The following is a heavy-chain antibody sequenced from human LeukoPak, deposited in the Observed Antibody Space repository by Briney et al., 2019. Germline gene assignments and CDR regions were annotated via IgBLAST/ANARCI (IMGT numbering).Heavy chain of an antibody. CDR2: IYYSGST. V-gene: IGHV4-39*01. D-gene: IGHD2-15*01. CDR1: GGSISSSSYY. CDR3: ASHGGYCSGGSCYAIDY. J-gene: IGHJ4*02. Sequence: SETLSLTCTVSGGSISSSSYYWGWVRQPPGTGLEWIGSIYYSGSTYYNPSLKSRVTISVDTSKNQFSLKLSSVTAADTAVYYCASHGGYCSGGSCYAIDYWGQGTLVTVSS.